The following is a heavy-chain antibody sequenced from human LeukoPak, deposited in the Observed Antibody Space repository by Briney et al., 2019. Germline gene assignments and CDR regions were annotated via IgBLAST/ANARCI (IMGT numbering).Heavy chain of an antibody. V-gene: IGHV4-39*07. CDR1: GGSISGPYSY. D-gene: IGHD6-6*01. J-gene: IGHJ2*01. Sequence: SETLSLTCTVSGGSISGPYSYWGWIRQPPGKGLEWIGSLYNSGSTYSNPSLKSRATISVDTSKNQCSLKLRSVTAADTAVYYCAREYSSSDWYFDLWGRGTLVTVSS. CDR3: AREYSSSDWYFDL. CDR2: LYNSGST.